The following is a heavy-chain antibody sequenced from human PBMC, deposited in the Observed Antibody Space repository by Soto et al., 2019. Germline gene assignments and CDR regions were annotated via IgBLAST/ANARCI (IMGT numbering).Heavy chain of an antibody. J-gene: IGHJ4*02. Sequence: TRSLTCAVSGGSVNSGSFYWSWIRQPPGKGLEWLALIYWDDDKRYSPSLKSRLTITKDTSKNQVVLTMTNMDPVDTATYYCAHNLERHPFDYWGQGTLVTVSS. V-gene: IGHV2-5*08. CDR2: IYWDDDK. CDR3: AHNLERHPFDY. CDR1: GGSVNSGSFY. D-gene: IGHD1-1*01.